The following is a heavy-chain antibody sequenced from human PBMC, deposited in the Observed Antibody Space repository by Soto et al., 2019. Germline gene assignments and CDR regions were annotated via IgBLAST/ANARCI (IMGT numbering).Heavy chain of an antibody. D-gene: IGHD6-13*01. Sequence: PSETLSLTCAVYGVSFSGYCWSWIRQAPGKGLEWIGEINHSGSTNYNPSLKSRVTISVHTLKNQFPRKLGSVTAADTAVYYCASTAAAVDYWGQGTLVTVSS. J-gene: IGHJ4*02. CDR1: GVSFSGYC. CDR3: ASTAAAVDY. V-gene: IGHV4-34*01. CDR2: INHSGST.